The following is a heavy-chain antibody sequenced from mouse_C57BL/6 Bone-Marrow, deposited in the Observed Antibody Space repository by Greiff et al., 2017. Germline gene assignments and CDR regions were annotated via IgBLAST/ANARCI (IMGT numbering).Heavy chain of an antibody. Sequence: QVQLQQPGAELVRPGTSVKLSCKASGYTFTSYWMHWVKQRPGQGLEWIGVLDPSDSYPNYNQKFKGKATLTVDTYSSTAYMQLSSLTSEDSAVYYCASLITTVVAPGYWGQGTTRTVSS. J-gene: IGHJ2*01. D-gene: IGHD1-1*01. CDR2: LDPSDSYP. CDR3: ASLITTVVAPGY. V-gene: IGHV1-59*01. CDR1: GYTFTSYW.